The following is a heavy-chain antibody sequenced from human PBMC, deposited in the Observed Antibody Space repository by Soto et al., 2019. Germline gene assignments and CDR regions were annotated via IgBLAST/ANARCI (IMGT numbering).Heavy chain of an antibody. J-gene: IGHJ6*02. CDR2: IYSGGST. CDR1: GFTVSSNY. CDR3: ARDRLAVAGTGYYYYGMDV. D-gene: IGHD6-19*01. Sequence: VGSLRLSCAASGFTVSSNYMSWFRQAPVNGLEWVSFIYSGGSTYYADSVKGRFTISRDNSKNTLYLQMNSLRAEDTAVYYCARDRLAVAGTGYYYYGMDVWGQGTTVTVSS. V-gene: IGHV3-53*01.